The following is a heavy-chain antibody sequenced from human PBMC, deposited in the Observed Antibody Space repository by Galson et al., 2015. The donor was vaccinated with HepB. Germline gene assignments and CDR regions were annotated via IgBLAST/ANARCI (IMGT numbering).Heavy chain of an antibody. Sequence: SLRLSCAASGFTFDDYAMHWVRQAPGKGLEWVSGISWNSGSIGYADSVKGRFTISRDNAKNSLYLQMNSLRAEDTALYYCAKDQGEVRWDYFDYWGQGTLVTVSS. CDR1: GFTFDDYA. CDR3: AKDQGEVRWDYFDY. CDR2: ISWNSGSI. D-gene: IGHD1-26*01. J-gene: IGHJ4*02. V-gene: IGHV3-9*01.